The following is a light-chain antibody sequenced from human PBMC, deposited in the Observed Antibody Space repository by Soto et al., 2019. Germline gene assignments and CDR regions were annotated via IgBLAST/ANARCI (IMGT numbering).Light chain of an antibody. CDR1: SSNIGAGYN. CDR3: QSYDRSLSGSRVV. J-gene: IGLJ2*01. Sequence: QSVLMQPPSVSGAPGQRVTISCIGGSSNIGAGYNVHWYQQLPGTAPKLLISGDNNRPSGVPDRFSGSKSGTSASLAITGLQDEDEADYYCQSYDRSLSGSRVVFGGGTKLTVL. CDR2: GDN. V-gene: IGLV1-40*01.